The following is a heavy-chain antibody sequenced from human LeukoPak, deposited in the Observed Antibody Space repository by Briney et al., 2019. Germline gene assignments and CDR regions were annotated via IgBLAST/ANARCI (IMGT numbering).Heavy chain of an antibody. CDR1: GFTFSSYW. CDR2: IKQDGSEK. J-gene: IGHJ4*02. Sequence: GGSLRLSCAASGFTFSSYWMSWVRQAPGKGLEWVANIKQDGSEKYYVDSVKGRFTISRDSAKNSLYLQMNSLRAEDTAVYYCARERFDFWSGYFVYWGQGTLVTVSS. V-gene: IGHV3-7*01. D-gene: IGHD3-3*01. CDR3: ARERFDFWSGYFVY.